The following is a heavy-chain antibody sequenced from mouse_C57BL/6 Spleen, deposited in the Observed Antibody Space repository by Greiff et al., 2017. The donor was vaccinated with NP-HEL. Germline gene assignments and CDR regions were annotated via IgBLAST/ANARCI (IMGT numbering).Heavy chain of an antibody. J-gene: IGHJ3*01. D-gene: IGHD1-1*01. V-gene: IGHV1-82*01. CDR3: ASHYGMDWFAY. CDR2: IYPGDGDT. CDR1: GYAFSSSW. Sequence: VQRVESGPELVKPGASVKISCKASGYAFSSSWMNWVKQRPGKGLEWIGRIYPGDGDTNYNGKFKGKATLTADKSSSTAYMQLSSLTSEDSAVYFCASHYGMDWFAYWGQGALVTVSA.